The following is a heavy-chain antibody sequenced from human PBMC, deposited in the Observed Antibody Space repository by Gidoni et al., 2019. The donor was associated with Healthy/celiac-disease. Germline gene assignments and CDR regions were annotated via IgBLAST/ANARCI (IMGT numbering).Heavy chain of an antibody. Sequence: SWVRQAPGKGLEWVSVIYSGGSTYYADSVKGRFTISRDNSKNTLYLQMNSLRAEDTAVYYCASEGDIVVVHAFDIWGQGTMVTVSS. D-gene: IGHD2-15*01. J-gene: IGHJ3*02. CDR2: IYSGGST. CDR3: ASEGDIVVVHAFDI. V-gene: IGHV3-66*01.